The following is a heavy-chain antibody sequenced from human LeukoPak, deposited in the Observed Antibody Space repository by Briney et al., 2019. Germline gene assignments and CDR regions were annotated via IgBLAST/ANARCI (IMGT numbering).Heavy chain of an antibody. J-gene: IGHJ3*02. CDR3: ARAGYCDSTTCPDAFDI. CDR2: VYYRGRP. V-gene: IGHV4-39*07. CDR1: GGSITSSSYY. Sequence: SETLSLTCTVSGGSITSSSYYWGWIRQPPGKGQEWIGSVYYRGRPYYNPSLKSRVIISADTSKNQLSLKLSSVTAADTAVYYCARAGYCDSTTCPDAFDIWGQGTKVTVSS. D-gene: IGHD2-2*01.